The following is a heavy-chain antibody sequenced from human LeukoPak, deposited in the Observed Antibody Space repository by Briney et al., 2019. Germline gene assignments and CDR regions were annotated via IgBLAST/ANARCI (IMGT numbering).Heavy chain of an antibody. CDR3: AKGMHRIAAAVDY. CDR1: GFTFSSYG. Sequence: PGRSLRLSCAASGFTFSSYGMHWVRQAPGKGLEWVAVISYDGSNKYYADSVKGRFTISRDNSKNTLYLQINSLRAEDTAVYYCAKGMHRIAAAVDYWGQGTLVTVSS. J-gene: IGHJ4*02. CDR2: ISYDGSNK. D-gene: IGHD6-13*01. V-gene: IGHV3-30*18.